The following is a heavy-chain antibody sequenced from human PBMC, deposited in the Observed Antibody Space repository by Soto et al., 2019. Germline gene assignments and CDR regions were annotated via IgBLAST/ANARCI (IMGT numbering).Heavy chain of an antibody. CDR2: ISSSSSTI. Sequence: GGSLRLSCAASGFTFSRDSMKWVRQAPGKGLEWVSYISSSSSTIYYADSVKGRFTISRDNAKNSLYLQMNSLRAEDTAVYYCARARLPCSGGSCYYYYYCMDVWGKGTTVTVSS. D-gene: IGHD2-15*01. V-gene: IGHV3-48*01. CDR3: ARARLPCSGGSCYYYYYCMDV. CDR1: GFTFSRDS. J-gene: IGHJ6*03.